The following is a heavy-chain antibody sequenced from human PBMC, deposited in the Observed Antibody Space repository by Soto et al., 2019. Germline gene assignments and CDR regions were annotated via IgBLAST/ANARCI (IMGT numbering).Heavy chain of an antibody. Sequence: EVQLVQSGAEVKKPGESLRISCKGSGYSFTSYWISWVRQMPGKGLEWMGRIDPSDSYTNYSPSFQGHVTISADKSISTAYLQWSSLKASDTAMYYCARHTPPYSSGWYFDYWGQGTLVTVSS. CDR3: ARHTPPYSSGWYFDY. J-gene: IGHJ4*02. V-gene: IGHV5-10-1*01. CDR1: GYSFTSYW. CDR2: IDPSDSYT. D-gene: IGHD6-19*01.